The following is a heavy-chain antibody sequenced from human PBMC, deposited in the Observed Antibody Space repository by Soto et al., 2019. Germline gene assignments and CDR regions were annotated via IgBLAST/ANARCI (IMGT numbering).Heavy chain of an antibody. V-gene: IGHV1-3*01. J-gene: IGHJ2*01. CDR2: INAGNWNT. Sequence: ASVKVSCKASGYTFSNFAMHWVRQAPGQRLEWMGWINAGNWNTKYSQKFQGRVTITSDTSASTAYMELSSLRSEDTAVYYCARDSGDGYKPNWYLDLWGRGTLVTVSS. CDR1: GYTFSNFA. CDR3: ARDSGDGYKPNWYLDL. D-gene: IGHD5-12*01.